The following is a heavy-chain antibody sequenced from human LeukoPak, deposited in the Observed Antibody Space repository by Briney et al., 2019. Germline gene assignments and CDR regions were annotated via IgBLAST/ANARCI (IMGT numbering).Heavy chain of an antibody. J-gene: IGHJ4*02. CDR1: GFTFSSYA. CDR2: ISGSGGST. D-gene: IGHD5-24*01. CDR3: AKGGMATILLLGY. V-gene: IGHV3-23*01. Sequence: GGSLRLSCAASGFTFSSYAISWVRQAPGKGLEWVSAISGSGGSTYYADSVKGRFTISRDNSKNTLYLQMNSLRAEDTAVYYCAKGGMATILLLGYWGQGTLVTVSS.